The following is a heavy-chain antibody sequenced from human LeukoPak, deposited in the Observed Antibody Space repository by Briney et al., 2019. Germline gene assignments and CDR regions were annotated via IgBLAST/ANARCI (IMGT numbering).Heavy chain of an antibody. CDR2: IYTSGST. CDR1: GGSISNSY. V-gene: IGHV4-4*07. J-gene: IGHJ5*02. D-gene: IGHD6-19*01. CDR3: ARGFSSGINWFDP. Sequence: PSETLSLTCTVSGGSISNSYWSWIRQPAGKGLEWIGRIYTSGSTNYNPSLKSRVTLSIDMSKNQFSLNLSSVTAADTAVYYCARGFSSGINWFDPWGQGTLVTVSS.